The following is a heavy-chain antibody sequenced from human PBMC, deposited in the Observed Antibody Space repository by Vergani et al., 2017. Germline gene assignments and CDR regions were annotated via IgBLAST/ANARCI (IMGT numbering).Heavy chain of an antibody. J-gene: IGHJ4*02. V-gene: IGHV4-39*01. CDR2: MDYSGST. D-gene: IGHD2-15*01. CDR1: GDSVISTDYH. Sequence: QVQLQESGPGLVKPSETLSLTCTVSGDSVISTDYHWGWIRQPPGKGLEWIGSMDYSGSTSYNPSLESRISISFETPKNQFSLRLTSVTAADTAVYYCESKRGACRAAYCHSYDFWGPGTLVGVSS. CDR3: ESKRGACRAAYCHSYDF.